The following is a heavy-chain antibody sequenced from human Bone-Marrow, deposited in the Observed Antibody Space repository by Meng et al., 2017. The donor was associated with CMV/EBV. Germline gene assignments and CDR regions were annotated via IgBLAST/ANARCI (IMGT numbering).Heavy chain of an antibody. CDR2: IKQDGSEK. CDR3: AGDGMATSGAYFDS. D-gene: IGHD5-24*01. V-gene: IGHV3-7*01. CDR1: GFTFSSYW. J-gene: IGHJ4*02. Sequence: GGSLRLSCAASGFTFSSYWMSWVRQAPGKGLEWVANIKQDGSEKYYVDSVKGRFTISRDNAQNSLSMQLDSLRVEDTAVYYCAGDGMATSGAYFDSWGRGTLVTVSS.